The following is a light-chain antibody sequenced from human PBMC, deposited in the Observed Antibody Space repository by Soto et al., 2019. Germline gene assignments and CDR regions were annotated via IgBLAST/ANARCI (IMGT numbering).Light chain of an antibody. J-gene: IGKJ1*01. CDR3: QQYDSSPRT. V-gene: IGKV3-20*01. Sequence: EIVLTHSPGTLSLSPVEGATLSCRASQNVDSNYLAWFQQRPGQAPRLLIHRASSRATGIPDRFSGSGSGTDFTLTINRLEPEDFAVYYCQQYDSSPRTFGQGTKVDIK. CDR1: QNVDSNY. CDR2: RAS.